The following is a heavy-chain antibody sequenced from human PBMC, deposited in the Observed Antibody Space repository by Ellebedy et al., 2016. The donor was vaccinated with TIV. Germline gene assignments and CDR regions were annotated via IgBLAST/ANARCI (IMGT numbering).Heavy chain of an antibody. CDR2: IDFRGST. Sequence: MPSETLSLTCTVSGGSISDSNYYWGWIRQPPGEGLEWIRNIDFRGSTYYNPSLQSRVTMSVETSKNRFSLKLTSLTAADTAVYYGARADSSSWHFVRVDPWGQGTLGAVSS. CDR3: ARADSSSWHFVRVDP. CDR1: GGSISDSNYY. J-gene: IGHJ5*02. V-gene: IGHV4-39*01. D-gene: IGHD2-15*01.